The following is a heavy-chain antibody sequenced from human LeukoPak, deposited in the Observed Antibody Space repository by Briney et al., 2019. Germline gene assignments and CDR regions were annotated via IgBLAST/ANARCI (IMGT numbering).Heavy chain of an antibody. Sequence: GGSLRLSCAASGFTFSSYGMSWVRQAPGKGLEWVSAISGSGGSTYYADSVKGRFTISRDNSKNTLYLQMNSLRAEDTAVYYCAKEITMVRGVKPNWFEPWGQGTLVTVSS. CDR2: ISGSGGST. CDR3: AKEITMVRGVKPNWFEP. V-gene: IGHV3-23*01. CDR1: GFTFSSYG. J-gene: IGHJ5*02. D-gene: IGHD3-10*01.